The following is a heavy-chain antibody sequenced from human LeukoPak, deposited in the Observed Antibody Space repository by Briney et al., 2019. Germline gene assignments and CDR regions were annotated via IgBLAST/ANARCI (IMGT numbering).Heavy chain of an antibody. Sequence: SETPSLTCTVSGGSVSSGSYYWSWIRQPPGKGLEWIGYIYYSGSTNYNPSLKSRVTISVDTSKNQFSLKLSSVTAADTAVYYCARDTGGWYGDHDAFDIWGQGTMVTVSS. CDR2: IYYSGST. CDR1: GGSVSSGSYY. D-gene: IGHD6-19*01. V-gene: IGHV4-61*01. J-gene: IGHJ3*02. CDR3: ARDTGGWYGDHDAFDI.